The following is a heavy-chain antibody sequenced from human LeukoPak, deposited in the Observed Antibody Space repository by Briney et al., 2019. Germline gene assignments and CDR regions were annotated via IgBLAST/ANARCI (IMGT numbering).Heavy chain of an antibody. Sequence: SETLSLTCTVSGYSISSGYYWGWIRQPPGKGLEWIGSIYHSGSTYYNPSLKSRVTISVDTSKNQFSLKLSSVTAADTAVYYCARREGYSYGKIDYWGQGTLVTVSS. J-gene: IGHJ4*02. D-gene: IGHD5-18*01. CDR2: IYHSGST. V-gene: IGHV4-38-2*02. CDR1: GYSISSGYY. CDR3: ARREGYSYGKIDY.